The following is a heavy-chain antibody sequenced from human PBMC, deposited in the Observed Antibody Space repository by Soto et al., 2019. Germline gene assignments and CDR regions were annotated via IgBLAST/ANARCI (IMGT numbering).Heavy chain of an antibody. V-gene: IGHV1-18*01. D-gene: IGHD6-13*01. CDR2: ISAYNGNT. Sequence: QVQLVQSRLEVTKPGASVKVSCKASGYSLPTYGISWVRQAPGQGLEWVGWISAYNGNTNYAQNFQGRVTMTRDTSTSTAYMDLRGLRSDDTAVYYCASHRVSAAGSFDYWGQGTLVIVSS. J-gene: IGHJ4*02. CDR3: ASHRVSAAGSFDY. CDR1: GYSLPTYG.